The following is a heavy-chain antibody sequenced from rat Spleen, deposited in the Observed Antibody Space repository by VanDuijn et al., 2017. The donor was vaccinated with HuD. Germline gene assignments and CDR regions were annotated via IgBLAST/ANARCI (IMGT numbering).Heavy chain of an antibody. V-gene: IGHV2S8*01. Sequence: QVQLKESGPGLVQPSQTLSLTCTVSGFSLTSNGVSWVRQPPGKGLEWITAISSDGTTYYNSALKSRLSISRDTSKSQVFLKMNSLHTEDTAIYFCARTYGGYTSHWFAYWGPGTLVTVSS. CDR2: ISSDGTT. CDR1: GFSLTSNG. CDR3: ARTYGGYTSHWFAY. J-gene: IGHJ3*01. D-gene: IGHD1-11*01.